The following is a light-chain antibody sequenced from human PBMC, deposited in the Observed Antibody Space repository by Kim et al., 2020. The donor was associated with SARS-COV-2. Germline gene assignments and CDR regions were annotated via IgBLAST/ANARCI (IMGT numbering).Light chain of an antibody. CDR1: KLGDKY. Sequence: SYELTQPPSVSVSPGQTASITCSGDKLGDKYACLYQQKPGQSPVLVIYQDSKRPSGIPERFSGSNSGNTATLTISGTQAMDEADYYCQAWDSSIWVFGGGTQLTVL. V-gene: IGLV3-1*01. J-gene: IGLJ3*02. CDR3: QAWDSSIWV. CDR2: QDS.